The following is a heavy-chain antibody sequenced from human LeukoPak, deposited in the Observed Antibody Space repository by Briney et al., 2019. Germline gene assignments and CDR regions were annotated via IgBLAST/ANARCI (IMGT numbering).Heavy chain of an antibody. J-gene: IGHJ5*01. CDR1: GYTFTSYG. CDR2: ISAYNGNI. Sequence: ASVKVSCKASGYTFTSYGIGWVRQAPGQGLEWMGWISAYNGNINYAQKLQGRVTMTTDTSTSTAYMELRSLRSDDTAMYYCARDMYSSGWYWFDPWGQGTLVTVSS. CDR3: ARDMYSSGWYWFDP. V-gene: IGHV1-18*01. D-gene: IGHD6-19*01.